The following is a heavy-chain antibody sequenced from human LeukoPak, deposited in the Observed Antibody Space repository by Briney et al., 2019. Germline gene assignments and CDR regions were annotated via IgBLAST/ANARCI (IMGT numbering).Heavy chain of an antibody. CDR3: ARERSVRDPTFDY. Sequence: GASVKVSCKASGYTFTGYYMHWVRQAPGQGLEWMGWINPNSGGTNYAQKFQGRVTMTRDTSISTAYMELSRLRSDDTAVYYCARERSVRDPTFDYWGQGTLVTVSS. V-gene: IGHV1-2*02. CDR1: GYTFTGYY. CDR2: INPNSGGT. D-gene: IGHD5-24*01. J-gene: IGHJ4*02.